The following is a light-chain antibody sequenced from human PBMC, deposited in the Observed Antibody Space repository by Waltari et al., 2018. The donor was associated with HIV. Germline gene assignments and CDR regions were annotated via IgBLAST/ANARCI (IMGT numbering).Light chain of an antibody. CDR2: GAS. CDR1: QRVSSN. V-gene: IGKV3-15*01. Sequence: EIVMTQSPATLSVYPGERATLSCRASQRVSSNLAWYQQKPGQAPRLLIYGASTRATGIPARFSGSGSGTEFSLTISSLQSEDFAVYYCQQYNNWPPGTFGGGTKVEIK. CDR3: QQYNNWPPGT. J-gene: IGKJ4*01.